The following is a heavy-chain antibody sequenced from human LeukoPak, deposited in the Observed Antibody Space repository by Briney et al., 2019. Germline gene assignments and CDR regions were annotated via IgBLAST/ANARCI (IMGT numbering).Heavy chain of an antibody. CDR2: IIHSVSP. CDR1: GGSSSGYY. J-gene: IGHJ6*04. Sequence: SETLSLTCALYGGSSSGYYWSWIRQPPEGGLEWIGEIIHSVSPNSNPSLKSRVTISLDTSKNQFSLKLSSVTAADTAVYYCARIVRRPHYCYGMDVWGKGTTVTVSS. V-gene: IGHV4-34*12. CDR3: ARIVRRPHYCYGMDV. D-gene: IGHD4-17*01.